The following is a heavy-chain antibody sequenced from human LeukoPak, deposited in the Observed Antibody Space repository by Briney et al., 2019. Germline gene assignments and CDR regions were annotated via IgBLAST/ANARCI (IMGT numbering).Heavy chain of an antibody. CDR2: IRSKAYGATT. V-gene: IGHV3-49*04. CDR3: TRDGATLDY. CDR1: GFTFGDYT. Sequence: TGGSLRLSCTASGFTFGDYTMSWVCQAPGKGLEWVGFIRSKAYGATTEYAASVKGRFTISRDDSKSIAYLQMNSLKTEDTAMYYCTRDGATLDYWGARSPVTVSS. J-gene: IGHJ4*02. D-gene: IGHD1-26*01.